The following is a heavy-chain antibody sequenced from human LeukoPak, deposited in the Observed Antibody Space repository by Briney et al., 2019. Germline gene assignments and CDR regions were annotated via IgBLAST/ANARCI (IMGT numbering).Heavy chain of an antibody. Sequence: SLKVSCKASGYTFTDYYINWVRQARGQGLEWMEGILPIFGTANYAQKFQGRVTITADESTSTAYMELSSLRSEDTAVYYCARSSGDYSFYYYYYYMDVWGKGTTVTISS. J-gene: IGHJ6*03. CDR2: ILPIFGTA. D-gene: IGHD4-17*01. CDR1: GYTFTDYY. CDR3: ARSSGDYSFYYYYYYMDV. V-gene: IGHV1-69*13.